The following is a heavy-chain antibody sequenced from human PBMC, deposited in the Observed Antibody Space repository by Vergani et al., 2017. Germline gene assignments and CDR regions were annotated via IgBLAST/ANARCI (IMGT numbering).Heavy chain of an antibody. V-gene: IGHV4-39*01. CDR3: ESGKYYSDSTSHFRGRCFDI. CDR1: GYSIISRSYY. Sequence: QMQLQESGPGLVKASETLSLTCTVSGYSIISRSYYWGWIRQPPGKGLEWIGSIYNSGNGDSSSSLKSRVTISADTSKKQFSLRMTSVTAADTAVYYCESGKYYSDSTSHFRGRCFDIWGRGTLVTVPS. D-gene: IGHD3-16*01. J-gene: IGHJ2*01. CDR2: IYNSGNG.